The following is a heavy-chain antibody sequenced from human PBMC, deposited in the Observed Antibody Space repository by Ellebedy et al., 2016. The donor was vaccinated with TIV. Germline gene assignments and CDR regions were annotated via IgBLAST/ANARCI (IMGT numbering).Heavy chain of an antibody. V-gene: IGHV4-59*05. CDR2: IYYSGST. D-gene: IGHD4-23*01. Sequence: SETLSLTXTVSGGSISSYYWSWIRQPPGKGLEWIGSIYYSGSTYYNPSLKSRVTISVDTSTNHFSLNLNSVTAADTAVYYCAKHAGAMTTVVKGGDSWGQGTLVTVSA. CDR3: AKHAGAMTTVVKGGDS. CDR1: GGSISSYY. J-gene: IGHJ4*02.